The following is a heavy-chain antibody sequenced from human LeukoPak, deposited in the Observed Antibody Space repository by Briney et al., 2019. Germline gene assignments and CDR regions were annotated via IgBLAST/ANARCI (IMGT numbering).Heavy chain of an antibody. CDR3: ASTQFRHYFDY. CDR1: GFTFSSYE. Sequence: PGGSLRLSCAASGFTFSSYEMNWVRQAPGKGLEWVSYISSSGSTIYYADSVKGRFTISRDNAKNSLYLQMNSLRAEDTAVYYCASTQFRHYFDYWGQGTLVTVSS. J-gene: IGHJ4*02. D-gene: IGHD2-15*01. CDR2: ISSSGSTI. V-gene: IGHV3-48*03.